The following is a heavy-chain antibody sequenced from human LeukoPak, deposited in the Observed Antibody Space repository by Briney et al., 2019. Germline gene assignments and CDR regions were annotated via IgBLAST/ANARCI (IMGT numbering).Heavy chain of an antibody. D-gene: IGHD6-19*01. Sequence: SETLSLTCTVSGGSISSYYWSWIRRPPGKGLEWIGYIYYSGSTNYNPSLKSRVTISVDTSKNQFSLKLSSVTAADTAVYYCARGYQAVVISWGQGTLVTVSS. CDR1: GGSISSYY. CDR3: ARGYQAVVIS. J-gene: IGHJ5*02. V-gene: IGHV4-59*01. CDR2: IYYSGST.